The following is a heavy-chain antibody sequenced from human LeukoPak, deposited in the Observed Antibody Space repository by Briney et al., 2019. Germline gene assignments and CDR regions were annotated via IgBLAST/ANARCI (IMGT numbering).Heavy chain of an antibody. CDR3: ARDRDYGDYTALGY. Sequence: ASVKVSCKASGYTFTSYAMHWVRQAPGQRLEWMGWINAGNGNTKYSQKFQGRVTITRDTSASTAYMELSSLRSEDTAVYYCARDRDYGDYTALGYRGQGTLVTVSS. CDR1: GYTFTSYA. CDR2: INAGNGNT. V-gene: IGHV1-3*01. J-gene: IGHJ4*02. D-gene: IGHD4-17*01.